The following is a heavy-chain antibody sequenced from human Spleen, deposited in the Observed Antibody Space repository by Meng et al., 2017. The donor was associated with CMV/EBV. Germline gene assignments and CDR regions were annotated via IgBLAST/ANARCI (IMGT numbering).Heavy chain of an antibody. CDR2: INHSGST. V-gene: IGHV4-34*01. CDR3: ARGGAAPSDY. D-gene: IGHD6-13*01. J-gene: IGHJ4*02. CDR1: GGSFSGYY. Sequence: GSLRLSCAVYGGSFSGYYWSWIRQPPGKGLEWIGEINHSGSTNYNPSLNSRVTISVDTSKNQFPLKLSSVTAADTAVYYCARGGAAPSDYWGQGTLVTVSS.